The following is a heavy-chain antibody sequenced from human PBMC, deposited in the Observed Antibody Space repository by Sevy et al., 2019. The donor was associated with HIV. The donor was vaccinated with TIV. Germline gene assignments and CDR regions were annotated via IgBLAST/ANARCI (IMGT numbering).Heavy chain of an antibody. V-gene: IGHV5-51*01. J-gene: IGHJ4*02. CDR2: IYPGDSDT. CDR1: GYSFTSYW. CDR3: ARRSTGIVGTHFDS. Sequence: GESLKISCKGSGYSFTSYWIGWVRQMPGKGLELMRIIYPGDSDTRYSPYFQGQVTISADKSIRTAYLQWGSLKASDTAMYYCARRSTGIVGTHFDSWGQGTLVTVSS. D-gene: IGHD1-26*01.